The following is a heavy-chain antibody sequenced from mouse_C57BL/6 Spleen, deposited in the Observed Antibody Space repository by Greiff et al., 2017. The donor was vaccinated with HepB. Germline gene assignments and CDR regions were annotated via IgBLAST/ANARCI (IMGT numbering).Heavy chain of an antibody. V-gene: IGHV2-3*01. J-gene: IGHJ3*01. CDR2: IWGDGST. CDR3: AKITTVVAPFAY. CDR1: GFSLTSYG. Sequence: VKLQESGPGLVAPSQSLSITCTVSGFSLTSYGVSWVRQPPGKGLEWLGVIWGDGSTYYHSALISRLSISKDNSKSQVFLKLNRLQTDDTATYYFAKITTVVAPFAYWGQGTLVTVSA. D-gene: IGHD1-1*01.